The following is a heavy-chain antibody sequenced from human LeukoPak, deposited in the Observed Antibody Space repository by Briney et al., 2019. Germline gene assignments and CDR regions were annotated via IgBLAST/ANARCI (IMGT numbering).Heavy chain of an antibody. D-gene: IGHD5-18*01. CDR1: GFTFSSYW. J-gene: IGHJ4*02. Sequence: RGSLRLSCAASGFTFSSYWMSWVRQAPGKGLEWVANIKKQDGDEKNYVDSVKGRFTISRDNAKNSLYLQMNSLKPEDTAVYYCARPPSRDKTMVRAYGGQGTLVTVSS. CDR2: IKKQDGDEK. V-gene: IGHV3-7*01. CDR3: ARPPSRDKTMVRAY.